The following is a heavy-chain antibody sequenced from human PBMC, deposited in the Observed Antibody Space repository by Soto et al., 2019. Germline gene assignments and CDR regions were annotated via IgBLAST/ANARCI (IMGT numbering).Heavy chain of an antibody. D-gene: IGHD2-15*01. CDR2: IRSKAYGGTT. CDR3: TRDGYCSGGSCYLFDY. V-gene: IGHV3-49*04. J-gene: IGHJ4*02. CDR1: GFTFSSYS. Sequence: PGGSLRLSCAASGFTFSSYSMNWVRQAPGKGLEWVGFIRSKAYGGTTEYAASVKGRFTISRDDSKSIAYLQMNSLKTEDTAVYYCTRDGYCSGGSCYLFDYWGQGTLVTVSS.